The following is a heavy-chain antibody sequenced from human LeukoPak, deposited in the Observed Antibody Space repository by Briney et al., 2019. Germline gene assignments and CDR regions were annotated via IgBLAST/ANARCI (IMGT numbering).Heavy chain of an antibody. D-gene: IGHD1-26*01. CDR3: AKGLGSGSYSFDY. CDR1: GFTFSTYG. J-gene: IGHJ4*02. Sequence: GGSLRLSCAASGFTFSTYGMHWVRQAPGKGLEWVAFIRNDGSNKYYADSVKGRYTSSRDNSKNTLYLQMNSLRPDETAVYYCAKGLGSGSYSFDYWGQGTLVTVSS. V-gene: IGHV3-30*02. CDR2: IRNDGSNK.